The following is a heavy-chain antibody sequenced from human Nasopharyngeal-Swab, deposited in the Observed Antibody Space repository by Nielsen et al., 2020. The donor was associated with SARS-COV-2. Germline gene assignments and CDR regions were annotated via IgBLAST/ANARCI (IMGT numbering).Heavy chain of an antibody. J-gene: IGHJ6*03. V-gene: IGHV4-59*12. CDR2: IYYSGST. D-gene: IGHD3-3*01. Sequence: SETLSLTCTVSGGSMRSYYWNWIRQPPGKGLEWIGYIYYSGSTNYNPSLKSRVTISVDTSKNQFSLRLSSVTAADTAVYYCARGRDFWSGYSFYYSYYYMDAWGKGTTVTVTS. CDR1: GGSMRSYY. CDR3: ARGRDFWSGYSFYYSYYYMDA.